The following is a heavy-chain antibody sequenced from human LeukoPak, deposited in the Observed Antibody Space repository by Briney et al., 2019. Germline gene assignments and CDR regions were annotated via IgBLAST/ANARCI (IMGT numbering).Heavy chain of an antibody. CDR1: GYTFTSYD. D-gene: IGHD6-19*01. CDR2: MNPNSGNT. V-gene: IGHV1-8*01. J-gene: IGHJ3*02. Sequence: ASVKVSCKASGYTFTSYDINWERQATGPGLEWMGWMNPNSGNTGYAQKFQGRVTMTRTTSISKASLELSSLRSEDTAVYYCARRSSGWYQEYAFDIWGQGTMVTVSS. CDR3: ARRSSGWYQEYAFDI.